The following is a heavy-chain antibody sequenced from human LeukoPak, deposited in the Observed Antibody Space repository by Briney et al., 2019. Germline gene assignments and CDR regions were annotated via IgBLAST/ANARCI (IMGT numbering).Heavy chain of an antibody. CDR1: GFTFRNYV. V-gene: IGHV3-30*18. Sequence: GGSLRLSCAASGFTFRNYVIHWVRQAPGKGLEWVAVTSSDLNVKLYADSVKGRFTISRDDSKNTLYLQMNSLRAGDTAIYYCAKDSWSANGVYDPFDIWGQGTMVTVSS. J-gene: IGHJ3*02. CDR3: AKDSWSANGVYDPFDI. D-gene: IGHD2-8*01. CDR2: TSSDLNVK.